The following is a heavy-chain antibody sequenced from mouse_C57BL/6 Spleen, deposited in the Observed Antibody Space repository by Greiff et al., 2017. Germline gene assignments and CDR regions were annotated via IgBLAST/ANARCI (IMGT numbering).Heavy chain of an antibody. Sequence: EVQLVESEGGLVQPGSSMKLSCTASGFTFSDYYMAWVRQVPEKGLEWVANINYDGSSTYYLDSLKSRFILSRDNAKNILYLQMSSLKSEDTATYYCARDRLFYFDYWGQGTTLTVSS. CDR3: ARDRLFYFDY. CDR1: GFTFSDYY. CDR2: INYDGSST. V-gene: IGHV5-16*01. J-gene: IGHJ2*01.